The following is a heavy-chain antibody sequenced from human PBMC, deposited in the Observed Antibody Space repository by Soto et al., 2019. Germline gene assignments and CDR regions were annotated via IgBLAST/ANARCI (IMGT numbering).Heavy chain of an antibody. CDR1: GYTFTNYW. CDR2: IYPGDSDT. V-gene: IGHV5-51*01. J-gene: IGHJ6*02. D-gene: IGHD3-3*01. CDR3: AATIFYYGMNV. Sequence: GESLKISCKGSGYTFTNYWIGWVRQMPGKGLEWMGIIYPGDSDTKYNPSFQGQVTISADKSITTTYLQWSSLKASDTAIYYCAATIFYYGMNVWGQGTTVTVSS.